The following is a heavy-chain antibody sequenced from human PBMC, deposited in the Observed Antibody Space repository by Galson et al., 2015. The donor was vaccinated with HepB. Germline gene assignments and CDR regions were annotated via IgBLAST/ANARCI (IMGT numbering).Heavy chain of an antibody. J-gene: IGHJ6*02. D-gene: IGHD3-22*01. V-gene: IGHV1-69*13. CDR2: IIPIFGTA. CDR1: GGTFSSYA. Sequence: SVKVSCKASGGTFSSYAISWVRQAPGQGLEWMGGIIPIFGTANYAQKFQGRVTITADESTSTAYMELSSLRSEDTAVYYCARAPDSSGYYLGLYYYYGMDVWGQGTTVTVSS. CDR3: ARAPDSSGYYLGLYYYYGMDV.